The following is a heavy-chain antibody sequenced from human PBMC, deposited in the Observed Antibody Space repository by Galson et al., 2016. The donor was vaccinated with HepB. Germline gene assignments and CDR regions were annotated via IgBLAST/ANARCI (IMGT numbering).Heavy chain of an antibody. CDR1: GDSVSSNSAA. V-gene: IGHV6-1*01. J-gene: IGHJ3*02. CDR3: VSEGTVTRGAFDM. D-gene: IGHD4-17*01. Sequence: CAISGDSVSSNSAAWHWIRQSPSRGLEWLGRTYYRAKWYNDNALSVTRRIPINPDTYKTQFSLHLNSVTPTDTAVYYYVSEGTVTRGAFDMWGQGTMVTVSS. CDR2: TYYRAKWYN.